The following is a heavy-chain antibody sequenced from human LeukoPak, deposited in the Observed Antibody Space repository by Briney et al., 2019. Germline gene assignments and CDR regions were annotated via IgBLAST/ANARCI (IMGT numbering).Heavy chain of an antibody. CDR3: ARASMCITMIVVVIFLALVGWFDP. CDR2: IIPMFGTA. D-gene: IGHD3-22*01. Sequence: GSSVKVSCKASGGTFSRNAISWVRQAPGQRLEWMGGIIPMFGTAHYAQKFQGRVTISADESTSTAYMDLSSLRSEDTAVYYCARASMCITMIVVVIFLALVGWFDPWGQGTLVTVSS. J-gene: IGHJ5*02. V-gene: IGHV1-69*01. CDR1: GGTFSRNA.